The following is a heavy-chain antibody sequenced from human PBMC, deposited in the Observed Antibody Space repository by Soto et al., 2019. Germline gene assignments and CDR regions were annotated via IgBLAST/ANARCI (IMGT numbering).Heavy chain of an antibody. CDR1: GGTFSSYA. D-gene: IGHD3-3*01. Sequence: QVQLVQSGAEVKKPGSSVKVSCKASGGTFSSYAISWVRQAPGQGLEWMGGIIPIFGTANYAQKFQGRVTITADESRRTAHMEMSSLSSKFTAVYYCARNSQTYFVFSSGPYYYYGMDVWGQGTKVIVSS. V-gene: IGHV1-69*01. J-gene: IGHJ6*02. CDR2: IIPIFGTA. CDR3: ARNSQTYFVFSSGPYYYYGMDV.